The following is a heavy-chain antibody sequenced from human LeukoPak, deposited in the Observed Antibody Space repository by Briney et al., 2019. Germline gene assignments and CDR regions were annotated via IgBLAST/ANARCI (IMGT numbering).Heavy chain of an antibody. D-gene: IGHD3-22*01. CDR2: INPNSGGT. V-gene: IGHV1-2*02. CDR1: GYTFTAYY. J-gene: IGHJ3*02. CDR3: ARDYYDSSGFGAFDI. Sequence: ASVKVSCKASGYTFTAYYMHWVRQAPGQGLEWMGWINPNSGGTNYAQKFQGRVTMTRDTSISTAYMELSRLRSDDTAVYYCARDYYDSSGFGAFDIWGQGTMITVSS.